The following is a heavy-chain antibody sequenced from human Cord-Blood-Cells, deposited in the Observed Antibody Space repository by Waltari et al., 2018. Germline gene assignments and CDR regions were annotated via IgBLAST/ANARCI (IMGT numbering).Heavy chain of an antibody. CDR2: IYYSGST. CDR1: GGSISSGGYY. J-gene: IGHJ4*02. CDR3: ARDRCSSTSCYLDY. V-gene: IGHV4-31*03. D-gene: IGHD2-2*01. Sequence: QVQLQESDPGLVKPSQTLSLTCTVSGGSISSGGYYWSWIRRHPGKGLEWIGYIYYSGSTYYNPSLKSRVTISVDTSKNQFSLKLSSVTAADTAVYYCARDRCSSTSCYLDYWGQGTLVTVSS.